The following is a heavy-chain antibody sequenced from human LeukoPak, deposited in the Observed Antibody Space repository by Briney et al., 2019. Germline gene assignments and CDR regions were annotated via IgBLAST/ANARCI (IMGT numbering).Heavy chain of an antibody. Sequence: GASVKVSCKASGYTFTSYGISWVRQAPGQGLEWMGIINPSGGSTSYAQKFQGRVTMTRDTSTSTVYMELSSLRSEDTAVYYCARERTSEDGDYSTFDYWGQGTLVTVSS. CDR1: GYTFTSYG. CDR3: ARERTSEDGDYSTFDY. J-gene: IGHJ4*02. V-gene: IGHV1-46*03. D-gene: IGHD4-17*01. CDR2: INPSGGST.